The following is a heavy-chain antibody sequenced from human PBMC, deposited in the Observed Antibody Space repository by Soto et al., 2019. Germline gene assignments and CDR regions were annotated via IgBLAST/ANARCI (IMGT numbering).Heavy chain of an antibody. D-gene: IGHD3-9*01. V-gene: IGHV4-34*01. CDR2: INHSGST. CDR1: GGSFSGYY. Sequence: SVTLSLTCAVYGGSFSGYYWSWIRQPPGKWLEWIGEINHSGSTNYNPSLKSRVTISVDTSKNQFSLKLSSVTAADTAVYYCARVVAPYYDILTGYYTGRPKLYYFDYWGQGILVTVSS. J-gene: IGHJ4*02. CDR3: ARVVAPYYDILTGYYTGRPKLYYFDY.